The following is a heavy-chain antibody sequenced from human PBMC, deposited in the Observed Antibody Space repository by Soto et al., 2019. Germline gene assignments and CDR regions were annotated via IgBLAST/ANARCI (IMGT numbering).Heavy chain of an antibody. CDR2: ISGSGAST. D-gene: IGHD3-22*01. CDR1: AFTFSSYA. Sequence: DVHLLESGGGLVQPGESLRLSCAASAFTFSSYAMSWVRQAPGKGLEWVSAISGSGASTYYADSVKGRFTISRDNSKYTPALQMTNLRADDTAVYYFAKGSSATRPYFFDPLGQGTPVPVSS. CDR3: AKGSSATRPYFFDP. J-gene: IGHJ5*02. V-gene: IGHV3-23*01.